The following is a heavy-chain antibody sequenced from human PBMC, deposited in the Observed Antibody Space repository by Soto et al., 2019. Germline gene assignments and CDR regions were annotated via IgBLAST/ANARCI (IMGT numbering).Heavy chain of an antibody. CDR1: GGSISSDYW. V-gene: IGHV4-4*02. CDR2: IYHTGGT. CDR3: AGGVTVGRGPIIIVYYFDY. D-gene: IGHD3-10*01. J-gene: IGHJ4*02. Sequence: PSETLSLTCAVPGGSISSDYWWIWVRQAPGKGLEWIGEIYHTGGTNSNPSLESRVTIPVDKSKNQFSLKLNSLTAADTAVYYCAGGVTVGRGPIIIVYYFDYWGQGTLVTVSS.